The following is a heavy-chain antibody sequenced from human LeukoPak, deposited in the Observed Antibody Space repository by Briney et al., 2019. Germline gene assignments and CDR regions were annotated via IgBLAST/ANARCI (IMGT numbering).Heavy chain of an antibody. V-gene: IGHV3-23*01. Sequence: GGSLRLSCAASGFTFSTSTVNWVRQAPGKGLEWVSAISGSGGSTYYADSVKGRFTISRDNSKNTLYLQMNSLRAEDTAVYYCAKGGLRFLEWLLDPFDYWGQGTLVTVSS. CDR3: AKGGLRFLEWLLDPFDY. CDR1: GFTFSTST. J-gene: IGHJ4*02. D-gene: IGHD3-3*01. CDR2: ISGSGGST.